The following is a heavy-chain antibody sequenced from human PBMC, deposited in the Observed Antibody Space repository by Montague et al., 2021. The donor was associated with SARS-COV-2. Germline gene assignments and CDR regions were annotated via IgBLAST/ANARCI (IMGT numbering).Heavy chain of an antibody. CDR3: ASAPRFSFGYWAY. D-gene: IGHD5-18*01. CDR1: GGSSSNYY. CDR2: INHSGYT. J-gene: IGHJ4*02. Sequence: SETLSLTCAVYGGSSSNYYWSWIRQSPGKGLEWVGEINHSGYTGYNPSXGSRLTISLDTSKKQFSLKMTSVTAADTAVYYCASAPRFSFGYWAYWGQGTLVSVAS. V-gene: IGHV4-34*01.